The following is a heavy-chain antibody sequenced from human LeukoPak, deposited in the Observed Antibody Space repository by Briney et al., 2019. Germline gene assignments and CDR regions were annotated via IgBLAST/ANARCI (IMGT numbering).Heavy chain of an antibody. D-gene: IGHD3-22*01. CDR2: IIPILGIA. CDR3: ASQYYYDSSGYFPD. CDR1: GGTFSSYA. V-gene: IGHV1-69*04. Sequence: SVKVSCKASGGTFSSYAISWVRQAPGQGLEWMGRIIPILGIANYAQKFQGRVTITADKSTSTAYMELSSLRSEDTAVYYCASQYYYDSSGYFPDWGQGTLVTVSS. J-gene: IGHJ4*02.